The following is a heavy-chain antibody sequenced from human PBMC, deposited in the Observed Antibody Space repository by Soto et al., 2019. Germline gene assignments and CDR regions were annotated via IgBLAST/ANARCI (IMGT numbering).Heavy chain of an antibody. CDR2: IMPVFGTA. CDR1: GGSFRNYG. D-gene: IGHD3-9*01. Sequence: QVQLVQSGAEVKKPGSSVRVSCKVSGGSFRNYGITWVRQSPGQGLEWMGGIMPVFGTAVYAQKFQGRVTISADELTTTAILEMRILSSDDTAVYFCARARDYDLLTAREYALDVWGQGTTVTV. J-gene: IGHJ6*02. CDR3: ARARDYDLLTAREYALDV. V-gene: IGHV1-69*01.